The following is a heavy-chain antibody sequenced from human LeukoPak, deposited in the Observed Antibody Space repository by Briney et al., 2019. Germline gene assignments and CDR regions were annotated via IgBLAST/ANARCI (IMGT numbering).Heavy chain of an antibody. CDR3: ARVNKGGTLDY. CDR2: INHSGST. V-gene: IGHV4-34*01. D-gene: IGHD1-1*01. J-gene: IGHJ4*02. CDR1: GGSFSGNY. Sequence: SETLSLTCAVDGGSFSGNYWSWIRQPPGKGLEWIGEINHSGSTNYNPSLKSRVTISVDTSKNQFSLRLSSVTAADTAVFYCARVNKGGTLDYWGQGTLVTVSS.